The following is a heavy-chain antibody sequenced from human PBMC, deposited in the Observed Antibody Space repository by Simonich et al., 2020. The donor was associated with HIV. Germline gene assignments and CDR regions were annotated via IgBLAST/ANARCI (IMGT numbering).Heavy chain of an antibody. J-gene: IGHJ2*01. CDR1: GASFSGYY. D-gene: IGHD3-16*01. CDR2: IYHSGST. CDR3: ARNTATRGSNWYFDL. V-gene: IGHV4-34*01. Sequence: QVQLQQWGAGLLKPSETLSLTCAVYGASFSGYYWSWIRQPPGKGLDWIGSIYHSGSTYYNPALKSRVTISVDTSKNQFSRKLSSVTAADTAVYYCARNTATRGSNWYFDLWGRGTLVTVSS.